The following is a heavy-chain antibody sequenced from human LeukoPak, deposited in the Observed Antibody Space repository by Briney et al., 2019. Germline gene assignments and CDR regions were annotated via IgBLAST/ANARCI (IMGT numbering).Heavy chain of an antibody. V-gene: IGHV5-51*01. Sequence: GESLKISCKGSGYSFTSYWIGWVRPMPGKGLEWMGIIYPGDSDTRYSPSFQGQVTISADKSISTAYLQWGSLKASDTAMYYCARSGYSYGSGPWYFDYWGQGTLVTVSS. D-gene: IGHD5-18*01. CDR3: ARSGYSYGSGPWYFDY. CDR1: GYSFTSYW. CDR2: IYPGDSDT. J-gene: IGHJ4*02.